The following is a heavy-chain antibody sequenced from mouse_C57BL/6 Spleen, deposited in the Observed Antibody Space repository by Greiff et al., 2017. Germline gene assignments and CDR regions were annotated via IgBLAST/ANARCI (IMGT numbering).Heavy chain of an antibody. J-gene: IGHJ2*01. Sequence: QVQLQQPGAELVKPGASVKMSCKASGYTFTSYWITWVKQRPGQGLEWIGDIYPGSGSTNYNEKFKSKATLTVDTSSSTAYMQLSSLTSEDSAVYYCARGPYYGNSFDYWGQGTTLTGSS. D-gene: IGHD2-10*01. CDR2: IYPGSGST. V-gene: IGHV1-55*01. CDR1: GYTFTSYW. CDR3: ARGPYYGNSFDY.